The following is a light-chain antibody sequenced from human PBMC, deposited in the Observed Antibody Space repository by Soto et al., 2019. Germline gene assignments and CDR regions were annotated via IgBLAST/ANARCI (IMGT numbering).Light chain of an antibody. CDR2: GAS. Sequence: EVVLTQSPATMSLYPGEGATLSCRASQSVSTYLGWYQQKPGQAPRLLIFGASTRATDIPARFSGSGSGTEFTLTISSLQSEDFAVYYCQQYNNWLITFGQGTRLEIK. V-gene: IGKV3-15*01. CDR1: QSVSTY. J-gene: IGKJ5*01. CDR3: QQYNNWLIT.